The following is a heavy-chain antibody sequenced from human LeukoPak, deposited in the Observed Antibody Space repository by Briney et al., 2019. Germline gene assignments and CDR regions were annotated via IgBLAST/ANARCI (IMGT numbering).Heavy chain of an antibody. V-gene: IGHV3-23*01. Sequence: GGSLRLSCAASGFTFSSYAMSWVRQAPGKGLEWVSAISGSGGSTYYADSVKGRFTISRDNSKNSLYLQMNSLRAGDTAVYYCARGMVRGVITWGHFDYWGQGTLVTVSS. CDR1: GFTFSSYA. J-gene: IGHJ4*02. CDR2: ISGSGGST. D-gene: IGHD3-10*01. CDR3: ARGMVRGVITWGHFDY.